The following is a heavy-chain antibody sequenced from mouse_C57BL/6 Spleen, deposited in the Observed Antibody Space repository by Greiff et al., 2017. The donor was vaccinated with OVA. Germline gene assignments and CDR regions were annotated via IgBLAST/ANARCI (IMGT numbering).Heavy chain of an antibody. D-gene: IGHD1-1*01. V-gene: IGHV1-82*01. CDR1: GYAFSSSW. J-gene: IGHJ2*01. CDR2: IYPGDGDT. CDR3: ARRLDSTTGFDY. Sequence: QVQLQQSGPELVKPGASVKISCKASGYAFSSSWMNWVKQRPGKGLEWIGRIYPGDGDTNYNGKFKGKATLTADKSSSTAYMQLSSLTSEDSAVYFCARRLDSTTGFDYWGQGTTLTVSS.